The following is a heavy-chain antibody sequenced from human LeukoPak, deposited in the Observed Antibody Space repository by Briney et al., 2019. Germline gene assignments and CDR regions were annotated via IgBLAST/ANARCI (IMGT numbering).Heavy chain of an antibody. CDR2: ISGDGGST. D-gene: IGHD3-3*01. CDR3: AKDSENYDSSYMDV. V-gene: IGHV3-43*02. Sequence: QPGGSLRLSCAASGFTFDDYAMHWVRQAPGKGLEWVSLISGDGGSTYYADSVKGRFTISRDNSKNSLYLQMNSLRTEGTALYYCAKDSENYDSSYMDVWGKGTTVTVSS. J-gene: IGHJ6*03. CDR1: GFTFDDYA.